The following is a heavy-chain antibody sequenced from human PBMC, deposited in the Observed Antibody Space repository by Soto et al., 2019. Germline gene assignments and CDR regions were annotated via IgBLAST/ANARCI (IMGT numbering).Heavy chain of an antibody. D-gene: IGHD3-10*01. CDR2: ISSYTGDK. CDR3: ARDPGLIRGVIVDY. J-gene: IGHJ4*02. Sequence: QVQLLQSGAEVKKPGASVKVSCKASGYTFLNYGISWVRQAPGQGLEWVGWISSYTGDKKYAQNLXGXVXXTTDTSTNTVYMELRSLRSDDTAVYYCARDPGLIRGVIVDYWGQGTLVTVSS. V-gene: IGHV1-18*01. CDR1: GYTFLNYG.